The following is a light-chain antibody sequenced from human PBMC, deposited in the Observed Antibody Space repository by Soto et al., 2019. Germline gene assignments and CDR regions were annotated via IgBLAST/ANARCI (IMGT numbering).Light chain of an antibody. CDR1: SSDVGSYYH. J-gene: IGLJ1*01. CDR2: EVS. Sequence: QSALTQPASVSGSPGQSITISCTGTSSDVGSYYHVSWYQHHPGKAPKLLIYEVSNRPSGVSNRFSGSKSGNTASLTISGLQAEDEADYYCSSYTTSRTYVLGTGTQLTVL. CDR3: SSYTTSRTYV. V-gene: IGLV2-14*01.